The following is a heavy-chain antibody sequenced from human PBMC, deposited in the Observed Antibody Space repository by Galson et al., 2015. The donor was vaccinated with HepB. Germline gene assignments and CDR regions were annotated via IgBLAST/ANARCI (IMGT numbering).Heavy chain of an antibody. D-gene: IGHD5-24*01. V-gene: IGHV1-69*13. CDR1: GYIFTSHG. Sequence: SVKVSCKASGYIFTSHGISWVRQAPGQGLEWMGGIIPIFGTANYAQKFQGRVTITADESTSTAYMELSSLRSEDTAVYYCARAGADGWYNWFDPWGQGTLVTVSS. J-gene: IGHJ5*02. CDR3: ARAGADGWYNWFDP. CDR2: IIPIFGTA.